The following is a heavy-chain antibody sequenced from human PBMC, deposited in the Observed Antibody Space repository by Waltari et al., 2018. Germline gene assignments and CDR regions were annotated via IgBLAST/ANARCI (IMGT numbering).Heavy chain of an antibody. CDR3: AIGPARVGYYFYLDV. D-gene: IGHD1-26*01. J-gene: IGHJ6*03. CDR2: VYTSGSS. Sequence: QVQLQESGPGLVKPSETLSLTCTVSGGYISNYYCSWIRQPAGKGLEWIGRVYTSGSSVYNPSLKSRVTMSGDTSKNQVSLKLSSVTAADTAVYYCAIGPARVGYYFYLDVWGEGTTVTISS. CDR1: GGYISNYY. V-gene: IGHV4-4*07.